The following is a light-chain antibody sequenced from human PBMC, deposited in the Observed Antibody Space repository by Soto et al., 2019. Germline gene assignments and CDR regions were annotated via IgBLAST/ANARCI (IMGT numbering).Light chain of an antibody. CDR2: CAS. Sequence: IQLTQSPSLLSASVGDRVTITCRASQRPXSYLGWFQQKPGRAPKILXDCASTLQRGGPARLSGSGSGTDFTLTISNLQPEYFANYYCQQLKADTRTFGQGTRLEIK. V-gene: IGKV1-9*01. J-gene: IGKJ5*01. CDR3: QQLKADTRT. CDR1: QRPXSY.